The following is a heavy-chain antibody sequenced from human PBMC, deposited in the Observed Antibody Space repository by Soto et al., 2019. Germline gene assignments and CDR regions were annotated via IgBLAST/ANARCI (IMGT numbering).Heavy chain of an antibody. V-gene: IGHV1-69*12. CDR1: GGTFSSYA. D-gene: IGHD2-15*01. J-gene: IGHJ4*02. CDR3: ARDRCSGGCCPRVGPSHYFDY. Sequence: QVQLVQSGAEVKKPGSSVKVSCKASGGTFSSYAISWVRQAPGQGLEWMGGIIPIFGTANYAQKFQGRVTMPADESTSTAYMELSSLRSEDAAVYYCARDRCSGGCCPRVGPSHYFDYWGQGTLVTVSS. CDR2: IIPIFGTA.